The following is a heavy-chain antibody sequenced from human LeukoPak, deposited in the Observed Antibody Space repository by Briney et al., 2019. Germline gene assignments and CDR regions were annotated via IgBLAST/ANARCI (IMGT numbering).Heavy chain of an antibody. V-gene: IGHV4-59*01. D-gene: IGHD3-16*01. CDR2: VIYSGST. CDR1: GGSISGYY. J-gene: IGHJ4*02. CDR3: ARDVEDDVGVFDY. Sequence: SETLSLTCAVSGGSISGYYWSWIRQAPGKGLEWIGYVIYSGSTNYNPTLKSRVTISVDMSKNQFSLKLTSVTAADTAVYYCARDVEDDVGVFDYWGQGILVTVSS.